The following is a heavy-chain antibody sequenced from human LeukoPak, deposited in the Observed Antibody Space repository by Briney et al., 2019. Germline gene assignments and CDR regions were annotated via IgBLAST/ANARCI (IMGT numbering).Heavy chain of an antibody. CDR3: TADPFYDSAGFGF. V-gene: IGHV3-15*07. Sequence: GGSLRLSCAASSYTFNDACMNLVRQAPGKGLKWVGRIEAKAHGGTTNYAAPVKGRFTISRDDSKNTLYLQMNSLKTEDTAVYYCTADPFYDSAGFGFWGQGTLVTVS. J-gene: IGHJ4*02. CDR1: SYTFNDAC. D-gene: IGHD3-22*01. CDR2: IEAKAHGGTT.